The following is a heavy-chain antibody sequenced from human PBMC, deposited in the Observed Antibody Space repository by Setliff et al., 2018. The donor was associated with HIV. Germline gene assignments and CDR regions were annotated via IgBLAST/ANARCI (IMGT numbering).Heavy chain of an antibody. Sequence: GSLRLSCAASGFTFSSYSMNWVCQAPGKGLEWVAYISRSSSSKYYADSVKGRFTISRDNAKNSLYLQLNSLRAEDTAVYYCARDQSQSIVARQDGVYYYYYMDVWGKGTTVTVSS. D-gene: IGHD6-6*01. J-gene: IGHJ6*03. CDR3: ARDQSQSIVARQDGVYYYYYMDV. V-gene: IGHV3-48*01. CDR2: ISRSSSSK. CDR1: GFTFSSYS.